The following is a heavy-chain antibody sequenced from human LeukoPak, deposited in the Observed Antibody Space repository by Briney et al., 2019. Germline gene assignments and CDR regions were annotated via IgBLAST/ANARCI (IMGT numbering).Heavy chain of an antibody. CDR3: ASRVPGGTGFFDY. D-gene: IGHD3-10*01. Sequence: GGSLRLSCAASGVTFSNYGMSWVRQAPGKGLEWVSGISGSGGTIYYADSVKGRFTISRDNAKNSLYLQMNSLRAEDTAVYYCASRVPGGTGFFDYWGQGTLVTVPS. J-gene: IGHJ4*02. CDR1: GVTFSNYG. V-gene: IGHV3-48*04. CDR2: ISGSGGTI.